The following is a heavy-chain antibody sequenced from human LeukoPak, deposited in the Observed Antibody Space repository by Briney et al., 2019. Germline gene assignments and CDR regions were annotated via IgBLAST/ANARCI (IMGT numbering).Heavy chain of an antibody. J-gene: IGHJ4*02. CDR1: GFTFSSYW. Sequence: GGSLRLSCAASGFTFSSYWMSWVRQAPGKGLEWVANIKEDGSEKYYVDSVKGRFTISRDNAKNSLYLQMNSLRAEDTAVYYCARDQYYYGSSWDYWGQGTLVTVSS. D-gene: IGHD3-22*01. CDR2: IKEDGSEK. CDR3: ARDQYYYGSSWDY. V-gene: IGHV3-7*01.